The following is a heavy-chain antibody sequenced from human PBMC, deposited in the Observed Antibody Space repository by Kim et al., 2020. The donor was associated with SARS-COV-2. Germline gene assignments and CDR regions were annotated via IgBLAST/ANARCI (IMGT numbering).Heavy chain of an antibody. D-gene: IGHD6-13*01. CDR3: ARRPHWAAAGRLDY. Sequence: GGSLRLSCAASGFTFSSYGMHWVRQAPGKGLEWVAVISYDGSNKYYADSVKGRFTISRDNSKNTLYLQMNSLRAEDTAVYYCARRPHWAAAGRLDYWGQGTLVTVSS. CDR1: GFTFSSYG. J-gene: IGHJ4*02. V-gene: IGHV3-33*05. CDR2: ISYDGSNK.